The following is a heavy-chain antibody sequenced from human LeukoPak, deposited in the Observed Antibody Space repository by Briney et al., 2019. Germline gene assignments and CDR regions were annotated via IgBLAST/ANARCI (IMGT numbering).Heavy chain of an antibody. Sequence: ASVKVSCNASVGTFSSYTISWVRQAPGQGLEWMGRMIPILGIANYAQKFQGRVTITADKSTSTAYMELSSLRSEDTAVYYCARGYCSSTSCYRDAFDIWGQGTMVTVSS. J-gene: IGHJ3*02. CDR1: VGTFSSYT. D-gene: IGHD2-2*01. CDR2: MIPILGIA. CDR3: ARGYCSSTSCYRDAFDI. V-gene: IGHV1-69*02.